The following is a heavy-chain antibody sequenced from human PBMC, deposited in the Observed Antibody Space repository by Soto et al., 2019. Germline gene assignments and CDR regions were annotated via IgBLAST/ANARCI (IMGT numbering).Heavy chain of an antibody. CDR1: GFTFSSYG. CDR3: AREGQQLAPDY. Sequence: QVQLVESGGGVVQPGRSLRLSCAASGFTFSSYGMHWVRQAPGKGLEWVAVIWYDGSNKYYADSVKGRFTISRDNSKNTLYLQMNSLRAEDTAVYYCAREGQQLAPDYWGQGTLVTVSS. D-gene: IGHD6-13*01. V-gene: IGHV3-33*01. CDR2: IWYDGSNK. J-gene: IGHJ4*02.